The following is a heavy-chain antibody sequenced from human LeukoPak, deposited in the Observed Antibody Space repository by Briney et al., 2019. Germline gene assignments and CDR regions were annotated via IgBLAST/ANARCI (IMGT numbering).Heavy chain of an antibody. CDR1: GGSISSGGYY. V-gene: IGHV4-30-2*01. CDR3: AQSLAEIPAGILQ. D-gene: IGHD1-1*01. Sequence: PSETLSLTCTVSGGSISSGGYYWSWIRQPPGKGLEWIGYIYHSGSTYYNPSLKSRVTMTLDASRNQFSLKLTSVTAADTAIYYCAQSLAEIPAGILQWGLGTLVTVSS. CDR2: IYHSGST. J-gene: IGHJ4*02.